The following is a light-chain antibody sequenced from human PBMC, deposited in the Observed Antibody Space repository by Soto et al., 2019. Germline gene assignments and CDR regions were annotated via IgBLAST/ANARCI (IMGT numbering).Light chain of an antibody. J-gene: IGLJ2*01. CDR1: PSDLGAYNY. CDR2: DVT. Sequence: QSALTQPASVSGSPGQSITISCSGTPSDLGAYNYVSWYQHLPGKAPEVIIYDVTNRPSGVSSRFSGSKSGTTASLTISGLQAEDEANYYCGSYTITSTLMIFGGGTKLTVL. V-gene: IGLV2-14*03. CDR3: GSYTITSTLMI.